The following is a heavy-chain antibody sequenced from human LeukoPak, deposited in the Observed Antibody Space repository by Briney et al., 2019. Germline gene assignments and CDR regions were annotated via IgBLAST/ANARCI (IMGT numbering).Heavy chain of an antibody. Sequence: GGSVRLSCVASGFSFNNYAMNWVRQAPGKGLEWVSLIIGSSGSTFYADSVKGRFTISRDKSKNTLYLQMNSLRAEDTAVYYCAKGAYDYIEIAYFDYWGQGSLVTVSS. J-gene: IGHJ4*02. D-gene: IGHD5-12*01. V-gene: IGHV3-23*01. CDR3: AKGAYDYIEIAYFDY. CDR1: GFSFNNYA. CDR2: IIGSSGST.